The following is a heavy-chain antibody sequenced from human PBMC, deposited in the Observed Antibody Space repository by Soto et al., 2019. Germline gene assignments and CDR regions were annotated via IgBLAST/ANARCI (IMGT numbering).Heavy chain of an antibody. Sequence: QITLKESGPTLVRPAQTLTLTCDFSGFSLSTYHMGVAWIRQPPGKALEWLALIYWDDDKRYSPSLKDRLATSKDTSSNQVGLKITNIDPGDSATYFCAHAGDYDLLTFDHWGPGTLVTVSS. V-gene: IGHV2-5*02. J-gene: IGHJ4*02. CDR3: AHAGDYDLLTFDH. CDR1: GFSLSTYHMG. D-gene: IGHD4-17*01. CDR2: IYWDDDK.